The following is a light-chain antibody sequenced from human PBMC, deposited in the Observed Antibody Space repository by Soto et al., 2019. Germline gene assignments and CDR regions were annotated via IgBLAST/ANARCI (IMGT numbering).Light chain of an antibody. CDR2: GAS. J-gene: IGKJ2*01. CDR3: QESGSSFYT. CDR1: QSVSSAY. Sequence: EIVLTQSPGTLSLSPGERATLSCRASQSVSSAYLAWYQQIPGQAPRLLIYGASSRATGIPDRFSGSGSGTEITITISGLEPEDFAVYYCQESGSSFYTYGQGTKLEIK. V-gene: IGKV3-20*01.